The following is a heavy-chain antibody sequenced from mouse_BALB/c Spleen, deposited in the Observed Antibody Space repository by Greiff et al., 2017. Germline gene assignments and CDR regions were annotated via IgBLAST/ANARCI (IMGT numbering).Heavy chain of an antibody. V-gene: IGHV15-2*02. Sequence: QVQLQQSGSELRSPGASVKLSCKDFDSAVIPIAYMSWVRQKPGHGFEWIGDILPSIGRTNYGEKFEDKATPDADTVSNTAYLELNSLTSEDSAIYYCARGSGGSSYVAWFAYWGQGTLVTVSA. J-gene: IGHJ3*01. CDR2: ILPSIGRT. CDR1: DSAVIPIAY. D-gene: IGHD1-1*01. CDR3: ARGSGGSSYVAWFAY.